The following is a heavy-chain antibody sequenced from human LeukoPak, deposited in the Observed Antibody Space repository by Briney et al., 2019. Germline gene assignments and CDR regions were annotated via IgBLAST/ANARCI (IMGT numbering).Heavy chain of an antibody. CDR3: ASLLDSSGAPWFDY. CDR1: GGSISSSSYY. D-gene: IGHD3-22*01. J-gene: IGHJ4*02. CDR2: IYHSGST. V-gene: IGHV4-39*07. Sequence: SETLSLTCTVSGGSISSSSYYWGWIRQPPGKGLEWIGYIYHSGSTYYNPSLKSRVTISVDRSKNQFSLKLSSVTAADTAVYYCASLLDSSGAPWFDYWGQGTLVTVSS.